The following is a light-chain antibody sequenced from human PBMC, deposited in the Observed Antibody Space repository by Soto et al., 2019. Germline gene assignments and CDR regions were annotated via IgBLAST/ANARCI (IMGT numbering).Light chain of an antibody. CDR3: QQYNTWPFT. CDR1: QSVRSG. Sequence: EIVMTQSPVILSVSPGEGATLSCRASQSVRSGLSWSQQRPGQAPRLLIYGASTRATGVPARFSGSGSGTEFTLTISSLQSEDFAVYYCQQYNTWPFTFGQGTKLEIK. V-gene: IGKV3-15*01. J-gene: IGKJ2*01. CDR2: GAS.